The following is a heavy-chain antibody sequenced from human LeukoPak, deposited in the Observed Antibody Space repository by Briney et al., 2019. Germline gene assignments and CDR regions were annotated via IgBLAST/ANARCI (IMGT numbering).Heavy chain of an antibody. V-gene: IGHV3-48*03. D-gene: IGHD1-26*01. CDR3: AKDLVGATTSFDY. CDR2: ISSSGSTI. J-gene: IGHJ4*02. Sequence: GGSLRLSCAASGFTFSSYEMNWVHQAPGKGLEWVSYISSSGSTIYYADSVKGRFTISRDNAKNSLYLQMNSLRAEDTAVYYCAKDLVGATTSFDYWGQGTLVTVSS. CDR1: GFTFSSYE.